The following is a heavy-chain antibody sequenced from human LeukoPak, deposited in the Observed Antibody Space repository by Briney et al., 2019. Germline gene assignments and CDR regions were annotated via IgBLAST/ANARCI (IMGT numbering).Heavy chain of an antibody. CDR1: GFTFIRYW. D-gene: IGHD5-12*01. CDR2: VNGDGSTT. V-gene: IGHV3-74*01. Sequence: GGSLRLSCAASGFTFIRYWMHWVRQAPGKGLEWVSRVNGDGSTTTYADSVKGRFTISRDNAKNTLYLQMNSLRVEDTAVYFCAVKGGYNDLDAPFDYWGPGTLVTVSS. CDR3: AVKGGYNDLDAPFDY. J-gene: IGHJ4*02.